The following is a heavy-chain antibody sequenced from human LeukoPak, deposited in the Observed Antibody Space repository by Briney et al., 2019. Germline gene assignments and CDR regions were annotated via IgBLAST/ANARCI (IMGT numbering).Heavy chain of an antibody. CDR1: GFTFSSYG. J-gene: IGHJ4*02. CDR3: AKDSFVGAFDY. D-gene: IGHD1-26*01. Sequence: GGSLRLSCAASGFTFSSYGMHWVRQAPGKGLEWVAVIWYDGSNKYYADSVKGRFTISRDNSKNTLYLQMNSLRAEDTAVYYCAKDSFVGAFDYWGQGTLVTVSS. CDR2: IWYDGSNK. V-gene: IGHV3-33*06.